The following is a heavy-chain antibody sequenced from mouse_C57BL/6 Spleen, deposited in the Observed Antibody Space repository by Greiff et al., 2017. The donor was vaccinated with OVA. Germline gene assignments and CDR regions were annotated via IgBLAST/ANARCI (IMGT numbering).Heavy chain of an antibody. V-gene: IGHV5-4*03. CDR1: GFTFSSYA. CDR3: ARGGYGSSGGYFDV. CDR2: ISDGGSYT. D-gene: IGHD1-1*01. J-gene: IGHJ1*03. Sequence: EVKVVESGGGLVKPGGSLKLSCAASGFTFSSYAMSWVRQTPEKRLEWVATISDGGSYTYYPDNVKGRFTISRDNAKNNLYLQMSHLKSEDTAMYYCARGGYGSSGGYFDVWGTGTTVTVSS.